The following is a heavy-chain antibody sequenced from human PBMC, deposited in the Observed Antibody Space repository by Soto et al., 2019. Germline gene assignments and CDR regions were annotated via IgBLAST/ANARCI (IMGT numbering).Heavy chain of an antibody. J-gene: IGHJ5*02. CDR2: IHGSGSA. V-gene: IGHV4-4*07. CDR1: NGSISNFY. CDR3: ARSSHKESWFDP. D-gene: IGHD6-13*01. Sequence: QVQLQESGPGLVKPSETLSLTCTVSNGSISNFYWNWIRQSAGKGLEWIGRIHGSGSATYNPSLRSRVTMSVDTSMNQCSLKVNSVTGADTAVYYCARSSHKESWFDPWGQGTLVTVSS.